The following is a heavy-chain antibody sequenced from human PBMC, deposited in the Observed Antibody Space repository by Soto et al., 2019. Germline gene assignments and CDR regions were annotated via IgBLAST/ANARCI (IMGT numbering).Heavy chain of an antibody. CDR2: ISYDGSNK. CDR1: GFTFSSYG. CDR3: AKDMAVAGIFDY. Sequence: QVQLVESGGGVVQPGRSLRLSCAASGFTFSSYGMHWVRQAPGKGLEWVAVISYDGSNKYYADSVKGRFTISRDNSKNTLYLQMNSLRAEDTAVYYCAKDMAVAGIFDYWGQGTLVTVSS. D-gene: IGHD6-19*01. J-gene: IGHJ4*02. V-gene: IGHV3-30*18.